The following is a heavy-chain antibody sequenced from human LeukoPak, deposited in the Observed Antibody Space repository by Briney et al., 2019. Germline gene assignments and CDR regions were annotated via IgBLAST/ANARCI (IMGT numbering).Heavy chain of an antibody. Sequence: GGSLRLSCAASGFTFSDYYMTWIRQAPGMGLEWVSYITSTSSYTNYAGSVKGRFTISRDNAKNSLYLQMNSLRAEDTAVYYCARVVSGSGWFGYFDYWGQGTLVTVSS. CDR3: ARVVSGSGWFGYFDY. J-gene: IGHJ4*02. D-gene: IGHD6-19*01. V-gene: IGHV3-11*06. CDR2: ITSTSSYT. CDR1: GFTFSDYY.